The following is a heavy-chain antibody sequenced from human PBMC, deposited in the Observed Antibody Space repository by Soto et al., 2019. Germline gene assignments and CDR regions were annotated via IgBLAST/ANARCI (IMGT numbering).Heavy chain of an antibody. CDR2: IYYSGST. CDR1: GGSISSYY. Sequence: SGTLSLTCTVSGGSISSYYWSWIRQPPGKGLEWIGYIYYSGSTNYNPSLKSRVTISVDTSKNQFSLKLSSVTAADTAVYYCARVGWEDDSSGSFDYWGQGTLVPVSS. J-gene: IGHJ4*02. CDR3: ARVGWEDDSSGSFDY. V-gene: IGHV4-59*01. D-gene: IGHD3-22*01.